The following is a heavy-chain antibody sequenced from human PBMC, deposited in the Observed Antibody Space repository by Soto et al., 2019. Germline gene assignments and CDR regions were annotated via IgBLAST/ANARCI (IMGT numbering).Heavy chain of an antibody. V-gene: IGHV3-30*03. Sequence: QVQLLESGGGVVQPGRSLRLSCAASGFTFSYYDMHWVRQAPGKGLEWVAAISGDGSKKYYEDSVKGRFTISRDNAKKTLNLQMNSLRAEDTAVYYCVQGEGYGYYWGQGAQGTVSS. CDR1: GFTFSYYD. J-gene: IGHJ4*02. D-gene: IGHD4-17*01. CDR2: ISGDGSKK. CDR3: VQGEGYGYY.